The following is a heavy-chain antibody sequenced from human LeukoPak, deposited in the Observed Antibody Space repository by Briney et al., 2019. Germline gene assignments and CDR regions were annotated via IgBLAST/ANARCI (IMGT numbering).Heavy chain of an antibody. D-gene: IGHD3-10*01. Sequence: PGGSLRLSCAASGFTFSSYSMNWVRQAPGKGLEWVSSISSSSSYIYYADSVKGRFTISRDNAKNSLYLQMNSLRAEDTAVYYCARDHEPRGVIMTTYYYYGMDVWGQGTTVTVSS. J-gene: IGHJ6*02. CDR1: GFTFSSYS. CDR3: ARDHEPRGVIMTTYYYYGMDV. CDR2: ISSSSSYI. V-gene: IGHV3-21*01.